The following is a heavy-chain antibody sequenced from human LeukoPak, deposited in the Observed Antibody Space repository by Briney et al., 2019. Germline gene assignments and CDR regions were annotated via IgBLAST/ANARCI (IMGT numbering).Heavy chain of an antibody. CDR1: GGSISSASNY. V-gene: IGHV4-39*01. CDR3: ARGRGKDY. J-gene: IGHJ4*02. Sequence: SETLSLTCAVSGGSISSASNYWGWIRQPPGKGLEWIGTIYYSGSTYYNPSLKSRVTISIDTSKNQFSLRLSSVTAADTAVYYCARGRGKDYWGQGTLVTVSS. CDR2: IYYSGST. D-gene: IGHD4-23*01.